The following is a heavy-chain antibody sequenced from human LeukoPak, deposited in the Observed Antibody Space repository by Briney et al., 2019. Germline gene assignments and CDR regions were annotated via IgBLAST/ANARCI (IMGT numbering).Heavy chain of an antibody. J-gene: IGHJ4*03. CDR2: IRDDGGNK. CDR1: GFTFSSYA. CDR3: AYDSVWRDDVTAKTPGVDY. D-gene: IGHD1-1*01. V-gene: IGHV3-30*02. Sequence: GGSLRLSCAASGFTFSSYATHWVRQAPGKGLEWVAFIRDDGGNKYYADSVKGRFTISRDNSKNTLYLQMNSLRAEDTAVYYCAYDSVWRDDVTAKTPGVDYWGDRALVTVSS.